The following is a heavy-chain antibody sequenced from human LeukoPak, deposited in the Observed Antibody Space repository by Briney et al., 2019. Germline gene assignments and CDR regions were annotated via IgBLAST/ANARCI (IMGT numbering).Heavy chain of an antibody. V-gene: IGHV1-2*02. CDR1: GYTFTGYY. D-gene: IGHD5-12*01. CDR2: INPNSGGT. Sequence: GASVKVSCKASGYTFTGYYMHWVRQAPGQGLEWMGWINPNSGGTNYAQKFQGRVTMTRDTSISTAYMELSRLRPDDTAVYYCARDRGSGGYDSFFDYWGQGTLVTVSS. CDR3: ARDRGSGGYDSFFDY. J-gene: IGHJ4*02.